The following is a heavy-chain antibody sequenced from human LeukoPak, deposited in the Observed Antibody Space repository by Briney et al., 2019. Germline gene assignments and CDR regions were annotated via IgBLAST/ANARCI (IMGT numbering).Heavy chain of an antibody. V-gene: IGHV1-18*01. D-gene: IGHD6-13*01. Sequence: GASVKVSCEASGYTFTSYGISWVRQAPGQGLEWMGWISAYNGNTNYAQKLQGRVTMTTDTSTSTAYMELRSLRSDDTAVYYCARLGAAAAGKENWFDPWGQGTLVTVSS. CDR3: ARLGAAAAGKENWFDP. CDR2: ISAYNGNT. CDR1: GYTFTSYG. J-gene: IGHJ5*02.